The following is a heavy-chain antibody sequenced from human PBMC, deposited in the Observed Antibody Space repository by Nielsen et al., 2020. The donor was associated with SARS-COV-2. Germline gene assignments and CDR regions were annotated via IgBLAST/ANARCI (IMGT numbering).Heavy chain of an antibody. V-gene: IGHV3-11*04. Sequence: SLQISCAASGFTFSDHYMTWIRQTPGKGLEWVSYITNTDAKYYADSVKGRFTIPRDNAQSSLYLHMNSLRAEDTAVYYCACASWFDPWGQGTLATVCS. CDR3: ACASWFDP. J-gene: IGHJ5*02. CDR2: ITNTDAK. CDR1: GFTFSDHY.